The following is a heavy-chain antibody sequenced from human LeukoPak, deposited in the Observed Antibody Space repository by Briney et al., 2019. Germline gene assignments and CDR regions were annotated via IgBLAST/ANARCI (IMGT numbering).Heavy chain of an antibody. D-gene: IGHD3-10*01. CDR2: MNPNSGNT. V-gene: IGHV1-8*03. CDR1: GYTFTSYD. CDR3: NMVRGTLPMAFDY. Sequence: ASVKVSCKASGYTFTSYDINWVRQATGQGLEWMGWMNPNSGNTGYAQKFQGRVTITRNTSISTAYMELSSLRSEDTAVYYCNMVRGTLPMAFDYWGQGTLVTVSS. J-gene: IGHJ4*02.